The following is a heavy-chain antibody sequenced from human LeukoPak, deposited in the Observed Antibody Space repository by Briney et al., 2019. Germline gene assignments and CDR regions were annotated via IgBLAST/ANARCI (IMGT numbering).Heavy chain of an antibody. V-gene: IGHV3-64*01. J-gene: IGHJ4*02. Sequence: PGGSLRLSCAASGFTFSSYAMHWVRQAPGKGLEYVSTISNNGGSTYYANSVKSRITISRDNSKNTLYLQMGSLRAEDMAVYYCARGHVSGSFLDYWGQGTLVTVPS. CDR1: GFTFSSYA. CDR3: ARGHVSGSFLDY. CDR2: ISNNGGST. D-gene: IGHD1-26*01.